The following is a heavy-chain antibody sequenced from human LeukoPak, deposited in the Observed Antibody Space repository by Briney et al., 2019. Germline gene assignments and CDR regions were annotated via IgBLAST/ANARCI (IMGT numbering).Heavy chain of an antibody. V-gene: IGHV1-69*04. Sequence: GASVKVSCKASGGTFSSYAISWVRQAPGQGLEWMGRIIPILGIANYAQKFQGRVTITADKSTSTAYMELSSLRSEDTAVYYCARVRIAMAGPFDYWGQGTLVTVSS. CDR3: ARVRIAMAGPFDY. CDR2: IIPILGIA. J-gene: IGHJ4*02. CDR1: GGTFSSYA. D-gene: IGHD6-19*01.